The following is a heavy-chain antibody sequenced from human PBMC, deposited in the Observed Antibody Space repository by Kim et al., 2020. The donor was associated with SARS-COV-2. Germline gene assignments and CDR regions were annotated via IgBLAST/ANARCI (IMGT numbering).Heavy chain of an antibody. D-gene: IGHD3-9*01. J-gene: IGHJ4*02. Sequence: SETLSLTCTVSGGSISSSSYYWGWIRQPPGKGLEWIGSIYYSGSTYYNPSLKSRVTISVDTSKNQFSLKLSSVTAADTAVYYCARLNREGEEFEWDYWGQGTLVTVSS. V-gene: IGHV4-39*01. CDR1: GGSISSSSYY. CDR3: ARLNREGEEFEWDY. CDR2: IYYSGST.